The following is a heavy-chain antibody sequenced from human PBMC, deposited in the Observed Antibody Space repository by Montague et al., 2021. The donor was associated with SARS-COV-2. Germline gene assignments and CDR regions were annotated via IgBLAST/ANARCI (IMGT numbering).Heavy chain of an antibody. V-gene: IGHV4-61*02. D-gene: IGHD3-10*01. CDR1: GASISRGIYC. Sequence: TLSLTCTVSGASISRGIYCWSWLRSPAGKVLEGRGRIRTSCHTDNTTAIDSRVFMSVDTTTNQFSLSLTSVTAADTAVYFCARFGGGNLEFDLWGQGTLVTVSS. J-gene: IGHJ4*02. CDR2: IRTSCHT. CDR3: ARFGGGNLEFDL.